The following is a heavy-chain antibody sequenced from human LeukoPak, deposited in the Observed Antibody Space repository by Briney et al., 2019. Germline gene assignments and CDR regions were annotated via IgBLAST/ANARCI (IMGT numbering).Heavy chain of an antibody. D-gene: IGHD6-6*01. CDR1: GFTFSSYA. V-gene: IGHV3-23*01. CDR3: ARVRPGRSSLVDAFDI. CDR2: ISGSGGST. J-gene: IGHJ3*02. Sequence: SGGSLRLSCAASGFTFSSYAMSWVRQAPGKGLEWVSAISGSGGSTYYADSVKGRFTISRDNSKNTLYLQMNSLRAEDTAVYYCARVRPGRSSLVDAFDIWGQGTMVTVPS.